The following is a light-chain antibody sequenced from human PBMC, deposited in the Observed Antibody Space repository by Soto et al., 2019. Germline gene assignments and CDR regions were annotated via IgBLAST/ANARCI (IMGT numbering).Light chain of an antibody. CDR1: QSISNW. Sequence: DIQMTQSPSTLSASVGDRVTITCRASQSISNWLAWYQQKPGKAPVLLIYKASNLESGVPSRFSGSGSGTEFTLTISSLKPDDFATYYCQQYHNYRTFGQGTKVDIK. V-gene: IGKV1-5*03. CDR3: QQYHNYRT. J-gene: IGKJ1*01. CDR2: KAS.